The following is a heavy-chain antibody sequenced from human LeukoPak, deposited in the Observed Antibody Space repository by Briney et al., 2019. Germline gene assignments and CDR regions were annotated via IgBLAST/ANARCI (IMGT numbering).Heavy chain of an antibody. CDR1: GCTFTSYD. CDR3: ARDGSGSYYNDYLFDY. J-gene: IGHJ4*02. Sequence: ASVKVSCKASGCTFTSYDINWVRQATGQGLEWMGWINPNSGGTNYAQKFQGRVTMTRDTSISTAYMELSRLRSDDTAVYYCARDGSGSYYNDYLFDYWGQGTLVTVSS. V-gene: IGHV1-2*02. D-gene: IGHD3-10*01. CDR2: INPNSGGT.